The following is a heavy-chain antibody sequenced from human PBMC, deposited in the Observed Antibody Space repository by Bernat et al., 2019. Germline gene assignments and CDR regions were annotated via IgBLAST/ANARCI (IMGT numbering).Heavy chain of an antibody. CDR2: IYYSGST. CDR1: GCSISSGGYY. J-gene: IGHJ4*02. CDR3: ARAYRHGVVKGYYFDY. V-gene: IGHV4-31*03. D-gene: IGHD3-3*01. Sequence: QVQLQESGPGLVKPSQTLSLTCTVSGCSISSGGYYWSWLRQHPGKGLEWIGYIYYSGSTYYNPSLKSRVTISVETSKNQFSLKLSSVTAADTAVYYCARAYRHGVVKGYYFDYWGQGTLVTVSS.